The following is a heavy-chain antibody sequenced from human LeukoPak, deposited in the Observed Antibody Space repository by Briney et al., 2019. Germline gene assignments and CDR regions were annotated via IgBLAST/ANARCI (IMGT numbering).Heavy chain of an antibody. V-gene: IGHV4-59*01. J-gene: IGHJ5*02. Sequence: SETLSLTCTVSGGSISSYYCSWIRQPPGKGLEWLGYIYYSGSTYYNPSLKSRVTISVDTSKNQFSLKLTSVTAADTAVYYCARDRRAGQSGYWFDPWGQGTLVTVSS. D-gene: IGHD3-22*01. CDR1: GGSISSYY. CDR3: ARDRRAGQSGYWFDP. CDR2: IYYSGST.